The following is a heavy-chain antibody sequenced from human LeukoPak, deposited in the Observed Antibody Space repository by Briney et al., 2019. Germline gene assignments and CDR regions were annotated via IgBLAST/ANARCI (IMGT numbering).Heavy chain of an antibody. V-gene: IGHV3-23*01. J-gene: IGHJ4*02. CDR2: IGASGGST. CDR3: AKAEGYDILTGLDY. Sequence: PGGSLRLSCAASGYTFRNAWMSWVRQAPGKGLEWVSGIGASGGSTYYADSVKGRFTISRDNSKNTLYLQMNSLRTEDTAVYYCAKAEGYDILTGLDYWGQGTLVTVSS. D-gene: IGHD3-9*01. CDR1: GYTFRNAW.